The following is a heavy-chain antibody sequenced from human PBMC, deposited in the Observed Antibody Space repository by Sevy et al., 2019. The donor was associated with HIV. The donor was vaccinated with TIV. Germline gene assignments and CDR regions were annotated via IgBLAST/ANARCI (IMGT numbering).Heavy chain of an antibody. J-gene: IGHJ6*03. D-gene: IGHD2-15*01. V-gene: IGHV3-48*02. CDR2: ISSSSSTI. CDR3: ARDKFVGYCSGGSCYSLYYYYMDV. Sequence: GGSLRLSCAASGFTFSSYSMNWVRQAPGKGLEWVSYISSSSSTIYYEDSVRGRSPISRDNAKNSLYLQMNSLRDEDTAVYYCARDKFVGYCSGGSCYSLYYYYMDVWGKGTTVTVSS. CDR1: GFTFSSYS.